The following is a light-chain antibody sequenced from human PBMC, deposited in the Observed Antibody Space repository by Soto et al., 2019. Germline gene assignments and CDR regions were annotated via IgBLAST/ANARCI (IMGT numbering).Light chain of an antibody. CDR1: KLGDKY. J-gene: IGLJ1*01. V-gene: IGLV3-1*01. CDR3: QAWDSSTHYV. Sequence: SYELAQPPSVSVSAGQTASIPCSGDKLGDKYASWYQQRPGLSPVVVIYEDNKRPSGIPERFSGSNSGNTATLTISGTQATDEADYYCQAWDSSTHYVFGTGTKVTVL. CDR2: EDN.